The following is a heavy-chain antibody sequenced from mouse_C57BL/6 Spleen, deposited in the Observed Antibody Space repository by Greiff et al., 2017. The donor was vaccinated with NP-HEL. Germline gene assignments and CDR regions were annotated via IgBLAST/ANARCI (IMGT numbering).Heavy chain of an antibody. CDR2: ISSGSSTI. D-gene: IGHD2-3*01. CDR3: ARDGYYDCDY. CDR1: GFTFSDYG. V-gene: IGHV5-17*01. Sequence: EVMLVESGGGLVKPGGSLKLSCAASGFTFSDYGMHWVRQAPEKGLEWVAYISSGSSTIYYADTVKGRFTISRDNAKNTLFLHMTSLRSEDTAMYYCARDGYYDCDYWGQGTTLTVSS. J-gene: IGHJ2*01.